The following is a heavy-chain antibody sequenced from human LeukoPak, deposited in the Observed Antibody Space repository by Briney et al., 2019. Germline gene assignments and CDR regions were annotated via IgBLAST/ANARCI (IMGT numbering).Heavy chain of an antibody. V-gene: IGHV3-23*01. CDR2: ISGSGGST. Sequence: GGSLRLSCAASGLTFSNARMSWVRQAPGKGLEWVSAISGSGGSTYYADSVKGRFTISRDNSKNTLYLQVNSLRAEDTAVYYCAKPRITIFGVVNADYFDYWGQGTLVTVSS. D-gene: IGHD3-3*01. CDR3: AKPRITIFGVVNADYFDY. J-gene: IGHJ4*02. CDR1: GLTFSNAR.